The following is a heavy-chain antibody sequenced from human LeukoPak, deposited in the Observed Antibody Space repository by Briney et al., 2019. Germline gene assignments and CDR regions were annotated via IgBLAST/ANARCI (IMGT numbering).Heavy chain of an antibody. CDR1: GGTFSSYT. CDR2: IIPILGIA. Sequence: SVKVSCKASGGTFSSYTISWVRQAPGQGLEWMGRIIPILGIANYAQKFQGRVTTTADKSTSTAYMELSSLRSEDTNVYYCTRDPPYSSSIRVLDYWGQGTLVTVSS. J-gene: IGHJ4*02. V-gene: IGHV1-69*04. CDR3: TRDPPYSSSIRVLDY. D-gene: IGHD6-6*01.